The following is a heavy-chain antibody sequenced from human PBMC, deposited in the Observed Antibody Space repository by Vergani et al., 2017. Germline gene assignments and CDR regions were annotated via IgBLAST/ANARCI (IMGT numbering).Heavy chain of an antibody. J-gene: IGHJ3*02. D-gene: IGHD3-3*01. V-gene: IGHV3-21*01. CDR2: ISSSSSYI. CDR1: GFTFSSYS. CDR3: ARVRFLEWLQNIDAFDI. Sequence: EVQLVESGGGLVKPGGSLRLSCAASGFTFSSYSMNWVRQAPGKGLEWVLSISSSSSYIYYADSVKGRFTISRDNAKNSLYLQMNSLRAEDTAVYYCARVRFLEWLQNIDAFDIWGQGTMVTVSS.